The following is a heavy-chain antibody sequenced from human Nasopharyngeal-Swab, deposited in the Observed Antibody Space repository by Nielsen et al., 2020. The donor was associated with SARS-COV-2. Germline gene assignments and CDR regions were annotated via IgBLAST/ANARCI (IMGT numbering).Heavy chain of an antibody. CDR2: ISSSGSTI. CDR1: GFTFSSYE. Sequence: GESLTISCAASGFTFSSYEMNWVRQAPGKGLEWVSYISSSGSTIYYADSVKGRFTISRDNAKNSLYLQMNSLRAEDTAVYYCATPVGDEGWGLYYYGMDVWGQGTTVTVSS. CDR3: ATPVGDEGWGLYYYGMDV. V-gene: IGHV3-48*03. D-gene: IGHD1-26*01. J-gene: IGHJ6*02.